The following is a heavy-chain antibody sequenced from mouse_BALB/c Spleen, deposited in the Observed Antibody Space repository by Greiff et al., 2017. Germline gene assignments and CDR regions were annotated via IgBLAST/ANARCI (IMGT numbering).Heavy chain of an antibody. J-gene: IGHJ4*01. CDR2: IDPENGNT. D-gene: IGHD2-3*01. CDR3: ARGDDGYLYAMDY. Sequence: VQLQQSGAELVRPGALVKLSCKASGFTIKDYYMHWVKQRPEQGLEWIGWIDPENGNTIYDPKFQGKASITADTSSNTAYLQLSSLTSEDTAVYYCARGDDGYLYAMDYWGQGTSVTVSS. V-gene: IGHV14-1*02. CDR1: GFTIKDYY.